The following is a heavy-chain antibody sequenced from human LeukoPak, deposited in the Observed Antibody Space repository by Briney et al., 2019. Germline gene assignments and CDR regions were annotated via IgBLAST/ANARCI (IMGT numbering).Heavy chain of an antibody. CDR2: ISDDGRKK. V-gene: IGHV3-30*03. CDR3: ARWNGDFLTGYYLDD. CDR1: GFTFKRYG. J-gene: IGHJ4*02. D-gene: IGHD3-9*01. Sequence: GGSLRLSCAASGFTFKRYGMHWVRQAPGKGLECVALISDDGRKKFYADSVEDRFTISRDDSKNTLYLQMSSLRAEDTAMYYCARWNGDFLTGYYLDDWGQGTLVTVSS.